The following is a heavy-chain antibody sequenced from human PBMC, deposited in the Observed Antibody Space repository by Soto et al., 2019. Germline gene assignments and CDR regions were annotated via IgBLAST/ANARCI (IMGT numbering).Heavy chain of an antibody. D-gene: IGHD2-2*01. CDR1: GGSISAYY. V-gene: IGHV4-59*01. CDR2: IYNTGST. J-gene: IGHJ4*02. CDR3: ARGYQASGFDD. Sequence: SEPLSLSCGVSGGSISAYYWNWIRQHPDRGLEWIGYIYNTGSTDYSPSLKSRVSISVDTSKNEFSLKMNSVPAADTTVYYCARGYQASGFDDWGQGNMV.